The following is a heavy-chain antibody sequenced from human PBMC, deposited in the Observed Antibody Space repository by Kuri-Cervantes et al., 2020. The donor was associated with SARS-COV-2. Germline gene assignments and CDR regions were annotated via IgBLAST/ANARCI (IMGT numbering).Heavy chain of an antibody. J-gene: IGHJ5*02. CDR2: IYHSGST. V-gene: IGHV4-4*02. CDR1: DDSISSSNW. CDR3: ARALPGNWFDP. Sequence: GSLRLSCAVSDDSISSSNWWSWVRQPPGKGLEWIGEIYHSGSTYYNPSLKSRVIISVDKPKNQFSLKLSSVTAADTAVYYCARALPGNWFDPWGQGTLVTVSS.